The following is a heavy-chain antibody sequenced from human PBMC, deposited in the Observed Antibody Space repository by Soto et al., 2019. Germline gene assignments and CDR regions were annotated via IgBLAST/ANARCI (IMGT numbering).Heavy chain of an antibody. J-gene: IGHJ4*02. CDR3: ARLSGGSSHFDY. D-gene: IGHD1-26*01. V-gene: IGHV3-33*08. Sequence: GGSLRLSCAASGFTFSSYGMHWVRQAPGKGLEWVAVIWYDGSNKYYADSVKGRFTISRDNSKNTLYLQMNSLRAEDTAVYYCARLSGGSSHFDYWGQGTLVTVSS. CDR1: GFTFSSYG. CDR2: IWYDGSNK.